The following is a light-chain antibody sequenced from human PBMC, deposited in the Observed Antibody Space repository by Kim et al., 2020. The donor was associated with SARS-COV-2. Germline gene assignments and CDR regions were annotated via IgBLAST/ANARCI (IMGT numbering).Light chain of an antibody. CDR1: QSLVYSYGHTY. Sequence: DIVMTQSPLALSVTPGEPASISCRSSQSLVYSYGHTYLDWYLQKAGQSPQLLIYLVSNRDSGVADRFSGSGSVTDFTLNISRVQAEDVAIYYCMQALQTPNTFGQGTKLEI. V-gene: IGKV2-28*01. CDR3: MQALQTPNT. J-gene: IGKJ2*01. CDR2: LVS.